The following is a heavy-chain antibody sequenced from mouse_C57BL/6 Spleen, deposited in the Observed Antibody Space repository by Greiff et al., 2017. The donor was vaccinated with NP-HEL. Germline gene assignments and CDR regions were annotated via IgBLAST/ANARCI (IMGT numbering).Heavy chain of an antibody. J-gene: IGHJ4*01. D-gene: IGHD1-1*01. CDR2: IYPGDGDT. CDR3: ARGGITTVVAKGYAMDY. CDR1: GYAFSSYW. Sequence: QVQLQQSGAELVKPGASVKISCKASGYAFSSYWMNWVKQRPGKGLEWIGQIYPGDGDTNYNGKFKGKATLTADKSSSTAYMQLSSLTSEDSAVYFCARGGITTVVAKGYAMDYWGQGTSVTVSS. V-gene: IGHV1-80*01.